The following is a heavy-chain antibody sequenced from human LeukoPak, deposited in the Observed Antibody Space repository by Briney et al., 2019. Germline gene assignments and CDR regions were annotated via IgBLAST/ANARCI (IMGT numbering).Heavy chain of an antibody. Sequence: PSETLSLTCTVSGGSISSSSYYWGWIRQPPGKGLEWIGSIYYSGSTYYNPSLKSRVTISVDTSKNQFSLKLSSVTAADTAVYYCARLLPAADYYFDYWGQGTLVTVSS. CDR3: ARLLPAADYYFDY. CDR2: IYYSGST. J-gene: IGHJ4*02. V-gene: IGHV4-39*01. CDR1: GGSISSSSYY. D-gene: IGHD2-2*01.